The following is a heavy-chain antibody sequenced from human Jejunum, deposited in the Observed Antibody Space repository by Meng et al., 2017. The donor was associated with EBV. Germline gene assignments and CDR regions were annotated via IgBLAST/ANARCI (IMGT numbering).Heavy chain of an antibody. V-gene: IGHV3-30-3*01. Sequence: QVQLVESGGGVVQPGRSLSLACAASGFTFSGHAMQWVRQAPGKGLKWVALISNDGNNKYYADSVKGRFTISRDNSKNTLYLQMNSLRVDDTALYYCTREWGADYWGQGTLVTVSS. D-gene: IGHD3-16*01. CDR2: ISNDGNNK. CDR1: GFTFSGHA. CDR3: TREWGADY. J-gene: IGHJ4*02.